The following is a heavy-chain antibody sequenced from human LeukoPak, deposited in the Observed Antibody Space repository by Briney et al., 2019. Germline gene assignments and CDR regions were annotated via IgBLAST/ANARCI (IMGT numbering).Heavy chain of an antibody. CDR3: ARGKAAAGTAAFDI. CDR2: INPDSGAT. V-gene: IGHV1-2*02. J-gene: IGHJ3*02. Sequence: LXXMGWINPDSGATLYAQKFQGRVTLTRDTSINTAYMEVSRLTSDDTAVYYCARGKAAAGTAAFDIWGQGTMVTVSS. D-gene: IGHD6-13*01.